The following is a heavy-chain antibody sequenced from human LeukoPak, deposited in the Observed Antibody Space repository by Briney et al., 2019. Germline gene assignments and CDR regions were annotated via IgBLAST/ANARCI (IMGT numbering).Heavy chain of an antibody. CDR3: ARAPSGCGGTCAFDY. Sequence: SETLSLACTVSGGSMSGYYWTWIRQPPGKGLEWIGRIYTDGSTNSNPSLRSRLTMSLDTSKNQFSLKLTSVTAADTAVYFCARAPSGCGGTCAFDYWGQGTLVTVSS. V-gene: IGHV4-4*07. CDR1: GGSMSGYY. D-gene: IGHD2-15*01. CDR2: IYTDGST. J-gene: IGHJ4*02.